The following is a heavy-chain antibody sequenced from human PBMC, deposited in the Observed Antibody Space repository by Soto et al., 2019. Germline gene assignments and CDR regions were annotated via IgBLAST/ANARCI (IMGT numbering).Heavy chain of an antibody. CDR3: AKDTYYDFWSGHAINYYFDY. D-gene: IGHD3-3*01. CDR1: GFTFSSYG. V-gene: IGHV3-30*18. Sequence: QVQLVESGGGVVQPGRSLRLSCAASGFTFSSYGMHWVRQAPGKGLEWVAVISYDGSNKYYADSVKGRFTISRDNSKNTLYLQMNSLRAEDTAVYYCAKDTYYDFWSGHAINYYFDYWGQGTLVTVSS. CDR2: ISYDGSNK. J-gene: IGHJ4*02.